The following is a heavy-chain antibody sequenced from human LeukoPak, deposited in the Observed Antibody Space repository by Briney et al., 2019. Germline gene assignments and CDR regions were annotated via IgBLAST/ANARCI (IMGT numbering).Heavy chain of an antibody. J-gene: IGHJ5*02. CDR2: INPNSGGT. CDR3: AKTAFPVVVPAASWFDP. CDR1: GYTFTSYY. D-gene: IGHD2-2*01. Sequence: GASVKVSCKASGYTFTSYYMHWVRQAPGQGLEWMGWINPNSGGTNYAQKFQGRVTMTRDTSISTAYMELSRLRSDDTAVYYCAKTAFPVVVPAASWFDPWGQGTLVTVSS. V-gene: IGHV1-2*02.